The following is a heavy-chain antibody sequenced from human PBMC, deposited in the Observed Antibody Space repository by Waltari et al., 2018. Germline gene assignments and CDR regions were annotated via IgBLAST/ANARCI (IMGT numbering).Heavy chain of an antibody. Sequence: QVQLVQSGAEVKKPGASVKVSCKASGYTFTGYYMHWVRQAPGQGLEWMGWINPNSGGTIYEQNFQGRVTMTRDTSISTAYMELSRLRSDDTALYYCATGIVVVPAANRGYAFDIWGQGTMVTVSS. J-gene: IGHJ3*02. CDR3: ATGIVVVPAANRGYAFDI. D-gene: IGHD2-2*01. CDR1: GYTFTGYY. CDR2: INPNSGGT. V-gene: IGHV1-2*02.